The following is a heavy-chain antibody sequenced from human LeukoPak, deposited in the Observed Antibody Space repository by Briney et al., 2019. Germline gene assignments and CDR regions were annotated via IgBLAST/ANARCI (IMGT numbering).Heavy chain of an antibody. CDR1: GFTFSSYG. V-gene: IGHV3-30*19. J-gene: IGHJ4*02. CDR2: IWYDGSNK. CDR3: AREVGMTDY. Sequence: GRSLRLSCAASGFTFSSYGMHWVRQAPGKGLEWVAVIWYDGSNKYYADSVKGRFTISRDNPKNTLYLQMNGLRVEDTAVYYCAREVGMTDYWGQGTLVTVSS.